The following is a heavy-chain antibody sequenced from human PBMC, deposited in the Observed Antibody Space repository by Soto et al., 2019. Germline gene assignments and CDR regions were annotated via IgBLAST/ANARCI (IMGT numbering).Heavy chain of an antibody. CDR2: ISGSGGST. CDR3: AKSGCSSTSCYPTVASDY. J-gene: IGHJ4*02. CDR1: GFTFSSYA. V-gene: IGHV3-23*01. D-gene: IGHD2-2*01. Sequence: GGSLRLSCAASGFTFSSYAMSWVRQAPGKGLEWVSAISGSGGSTYYADSVKGRFTISRDNSKNTLYLQMNSLRAEDTAVYYCAKSGCSSTSCYPTVASDYWGQGTLVTVSS.